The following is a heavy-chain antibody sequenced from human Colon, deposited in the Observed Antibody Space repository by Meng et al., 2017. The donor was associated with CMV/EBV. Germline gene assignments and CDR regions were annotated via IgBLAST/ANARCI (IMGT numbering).Heavy chain of an antibody. D-gene: IGHD3-10*01. CDR3: ARGRPNGSGVLDY. CDR1: GYTFTGYG. CDR2: ISGSTGYT. Sequence: GQGVQTGAEAQELASSVLGSCRCTGYTFTGYGLNRLRQAPGQVLGWMEWISGSTGYTNRAQKFQGRVTITTDTSTSTAYLALTSLTSNDTAVYYGARGRPNGSGVLDYWGQGTLVTVSS. V-gene: IGHV1-18*01. J-gene: IGHJ4*02.